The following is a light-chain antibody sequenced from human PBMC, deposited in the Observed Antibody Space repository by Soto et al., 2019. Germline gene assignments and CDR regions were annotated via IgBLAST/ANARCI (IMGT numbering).Light chain of an antibody. J-gene: IGKJ4*01. CDR2: DVS. CDR3: QQRTNWPLT. V-gene: IGKV3-11*01. Sequence: EIVLTQSPATLSLSPGERATLSCWASQSVSNSLAWYQQRPGQSPRLLIYDVSTRATGIPARFGGSGSGTDFTLTISGLETEDFAVYYCQQRTNWPLTFGGGTKVDIK. CDR1: QSVSNS.